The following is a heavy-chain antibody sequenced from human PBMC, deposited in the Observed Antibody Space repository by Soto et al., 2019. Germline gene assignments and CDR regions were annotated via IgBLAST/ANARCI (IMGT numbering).Heavy chain of an antibody. CDR2: ISAYNGDT. V-gene: IGHV1-18*04. CDR1: GYSFTTHG. Sequence: ASVKVSCKASGYSFTTHGIGWVRRAPGHGLEWMGWISAYNGDTHYVQRFQGRLTMTTDTSTSTAYMELRSLTSDDTAVYYCARDPPFSGILRGTPLMDVWGQGTTVTVSS. CDR3: ARDPPFSGILRGTPLMDV. D-gene: IGHD4-17*01. J-gene: IGHJ6*02.